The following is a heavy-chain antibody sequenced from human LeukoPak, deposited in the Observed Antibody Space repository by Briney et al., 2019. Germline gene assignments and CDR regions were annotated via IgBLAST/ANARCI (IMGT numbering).Heavy chain of an antibody. V-gene: IGHV4-34*01. CDR1: GGSFSGYY. D-gene: IGHD3-22*01. J-gene: IGHJ4*02. CDR3: ARSLYYDRKFDY. Sequence: SETLSLTCAVYGGSFSGYYWSWIRQPPGKGLEWIGEINHSGSTNYNPSLKSRVTISVDTSMNQFSLKLSSVTAADTAVYYCARSLYYDRKFDYWGQGTLVTVSS. CDR2: INHSGST.